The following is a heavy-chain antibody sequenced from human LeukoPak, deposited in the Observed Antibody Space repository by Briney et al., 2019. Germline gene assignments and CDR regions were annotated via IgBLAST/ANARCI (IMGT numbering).Heavy chain of an antibody. D-gene: IGHD3-3*01. V-gene: IGHV4-38-2*02. CDR2: IYHGGST. J-gene: IGHJ4*02. CDR3: ARINFGVVRGDFDY. Sequence: PSETLSLTCTVSGYSISSGYYWGWIRQPPGKGLEWIGSIYHGGSTNYNSSLKSRVTMSVDTSKNQFSLNLSSVTAADTAVYYCARINFGVVRGDFDYWGQGTLVTVSS. CDR1: GYSISSGYY.